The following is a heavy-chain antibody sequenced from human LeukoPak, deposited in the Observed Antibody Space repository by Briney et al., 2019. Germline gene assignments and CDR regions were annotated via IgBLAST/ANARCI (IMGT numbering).Heavy chain of an antibody. Sequence: SETLSLTCAVSGGSISSGSYYWSWIRQPAGKGLEWIGRIYTSGSTNYNPSLKSRVTISVDTSKNQFSLKLSSVTAADTAVYYCARALLNRSYYYYYMDVWGKGTTVTVSS. CDR3: ARALLNRSYYYYYMDV. D-gene: IGHD2/OR15-2a*01. V-gene: IGHV4-61*02. CDR2: IYTSGST. CDR1: GGSISSGSYY. J-gene: IGHJ6*03.